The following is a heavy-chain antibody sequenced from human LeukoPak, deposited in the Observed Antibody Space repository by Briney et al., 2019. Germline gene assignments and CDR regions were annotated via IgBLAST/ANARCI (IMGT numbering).Heavy chain of an antibody. V-gene: IGHV4-39*01. CDR2: AYYSGRT. Sequence: SGTLSLTCTVSGDSIRSDSYSWGWIRQPPGKGLEWSGIAYYSGRTYYNPSPKSRVTISMDASNNQYSLRLTSVTAADTAVYYCARLRYSYGDEDYWGQETLVSV. CDR3: ARLRYSYGDEDY. D-gene: IGHD5-18*01. J-gene: IGHJ4*02. CDR1: GDSIRSDSYS.